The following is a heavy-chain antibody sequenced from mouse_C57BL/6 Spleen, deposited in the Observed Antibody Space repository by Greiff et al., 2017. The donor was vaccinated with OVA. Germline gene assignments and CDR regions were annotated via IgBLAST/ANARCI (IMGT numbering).Heavy chain of an antibody. Sequence: QVQLKQPGAELVMPGASVKLSCKASGYTFTSYWMHWVKQRPGQGLEWIGEIDPSDSYTNYNQKLKGKSTLTVDKSSSTAYMQLSSLTSEDSAVYYCARSNGGFAYWGQGTLVTVSA. CDR1: GYTFTSYW. J-gene: IGHJ3*01. V-gene: IGHV1-69*01. CDR2: IDPSDSYT. CDR3: ARSNGGFAY.